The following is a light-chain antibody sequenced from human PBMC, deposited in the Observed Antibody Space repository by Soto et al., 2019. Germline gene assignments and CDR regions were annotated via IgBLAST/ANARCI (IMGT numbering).Light chain of an antibody. CDR1: QSISNY. CDR3: QQSYGTPRT. Sequence: DIQMTQSPSSLSASVGDRVTITCRASQSISNYLNWYQQKPGKAPKLLMYAASSWQSGVPSRFGGSGSGTDFTLTISSLQPEDFATYYCQQSYGTPRTFGQGTKVEIK. CDR2: AAS. J-gene: IGKJ1*01. V-gene: IGKV1-39*01.